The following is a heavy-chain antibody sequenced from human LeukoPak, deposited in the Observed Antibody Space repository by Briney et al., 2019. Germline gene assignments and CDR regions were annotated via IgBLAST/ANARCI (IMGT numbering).Heavy chain of an antibody. V-gene: IGHV3-7*01. D-gene: IGHD6-13*01. J-gene: IGHJ4*01. CDR2: IRQDGGEK. CDR3: ARDGTAAGLYFDL. CDR1: GFTFSSYW. Sequence: GGSLRLSCAVSGFTFSSYWMNWVRQAPGKGLEWVASIRQDGGEKSYVDSVKGRFTISRDNTKNSLYLQISSLRAEDTAVYYCARDGTAAGLYFDLWGQGTLVTVSS.